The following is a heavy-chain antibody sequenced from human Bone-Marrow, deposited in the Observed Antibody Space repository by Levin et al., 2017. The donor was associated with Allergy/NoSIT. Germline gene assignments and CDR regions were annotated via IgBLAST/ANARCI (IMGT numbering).Heavy chain of an antibody. J-gene: IGHJ4*02. D-gene: IGHD3-22*01. CDR3: AKPKGAGYYSFFDY. V-gene: IGHV3-23*01. CDR2: ILSSGDMT. Sequence: GESLKISCAASGFSFSSYAMSWVRQAPGKGLEWVSGILSSGDMTYYADSVKGRFTISRDNSKNTLYLQMNDLRADDTAVYLCAKPKGAGYYSFFDYWGQGTPVAVSS. CDR1: GFSFSSYA.